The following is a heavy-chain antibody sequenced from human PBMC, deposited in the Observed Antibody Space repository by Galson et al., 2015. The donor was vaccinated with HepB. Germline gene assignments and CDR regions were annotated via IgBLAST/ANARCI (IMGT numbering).Heavy chain of an antibody. V-gene: IGHV1-18*01. Sequence: SVKVSCKASGYIFTRYGSSWVRQTPGQGLEWMGWISALTGSTMYAQKFHDRVTLTTDKSTRTGYMELRGLKYDDTAVYYCARDLYSPDLTPLDYWGQGTLVTVFS. CDR3: ARDLYSPDLTPLDY. D-gene: IGHD2-8*01. J-gene: IGHJ4*02. CDR1: GYIFTRYG. CDR2: ISALTGST.